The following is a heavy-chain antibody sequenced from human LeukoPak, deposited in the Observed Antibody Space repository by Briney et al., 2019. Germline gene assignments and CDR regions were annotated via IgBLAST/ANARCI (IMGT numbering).Heavy chain of an antibody. V-gene: IGHV1-69*05. J-gene: IGHJ5*02. CDR3: PRDIRYFDWLSTNCFDP. CDR2: IIPIFGTA. CDR1: GGTFSSYA. Sequence: GASVKVSCKAAGGTFSSYAISWVRQAPGQGLEWMGRIIPIFGTANYAQKFQGRVTITTDEPTSTAYMELSSMTCQDKAVYDCPRDIRYFDWLSTNCFDPWGQGTLVTVSS. D-gene: IGHD3-9*01.